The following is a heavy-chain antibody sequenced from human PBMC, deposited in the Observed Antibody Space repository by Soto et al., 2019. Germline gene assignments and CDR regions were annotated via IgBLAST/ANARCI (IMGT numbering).Heavy chain of an antibody. CDR1: GFTFSSYW. V-gene: IGHV3-7*04. J-gene: IGHJ3*02. Sequence: PGGSLRLSCAASGFTFSSYWMSWVRQTPGKGLEWVANIKQDGSEKWYVDSVKGRFTISRDNAKKSLYLQMNSLRVEDTAVYYCARGDHHDSSGPFSDAFDIWGQGTMVTVSS. CDR2: IKQDGSEK. D-gene: IGHD3-22*01. CDR3: ARGDHHDSSGPFSDAFDI.